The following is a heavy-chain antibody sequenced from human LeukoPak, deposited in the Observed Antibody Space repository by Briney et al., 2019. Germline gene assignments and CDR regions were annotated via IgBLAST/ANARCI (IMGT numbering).Heavy chain of an antibody. V-gene: IGHV4-59*11. CDR1: GGSIRNHF. J-gene: IGHJ5*02. CDR2: IYYTTNP. CDR3: ARDRNYFDA. D-gene: IGHD4-11*01. Sequence: SETLSLTCSVSGGSIRNHFWSWIRLSPGKGLEWIGNIYYTTNPNYNPSLASRVTISIDTSKDQLSLKLNSVTAADTAVYYCARDRNYFDAWGQGTRVTVSS.